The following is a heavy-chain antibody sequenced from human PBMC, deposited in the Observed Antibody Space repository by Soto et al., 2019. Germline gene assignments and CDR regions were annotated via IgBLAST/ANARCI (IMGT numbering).Heavy chain of an antibody. V-gene: IGHV3-23*01. Sequence: EVRLLESGGGLVQPGGSLRLSCAASGFTFNTYAMNWVRQAPGKGLEWVSAVSGSGVTTYYSDSVKGRFTISRDNSKNTLYVPMNSLRTEVTAVYYCAQDVHYDILTVIEYLHDWGQGTLVTV. CDR2: VSGSGVTT. D-gene: IGHD3-9*01. CDR1: GFTFNTYA. J-gene: IGHJ1*01. CDR3: AQDVHYDILTVIEYLHD.